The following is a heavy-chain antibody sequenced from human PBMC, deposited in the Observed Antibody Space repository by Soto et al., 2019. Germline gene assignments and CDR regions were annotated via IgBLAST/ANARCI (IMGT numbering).Heavy chain of an antibody. CDR3: ARDYYYGSGNYYRADYYHYGMDV. D-gene: IGHD3-10*01. CDR2: IYTGGNT. V-gene: IGHV3-53*01. J-gene: IGHJ6*01. CDR1: GFTVTSYY. Sequence: PGGSLRLSCAASGFTVTSYYMSWVRQAPGKGLEWVSLIYTGGNTNYADSVKGRFTMSRDNSKNTLYLQTNSPRAEDTVVYYCARDYYYGSGNYYRADYYHYGMDVWGQGTTVTISS.